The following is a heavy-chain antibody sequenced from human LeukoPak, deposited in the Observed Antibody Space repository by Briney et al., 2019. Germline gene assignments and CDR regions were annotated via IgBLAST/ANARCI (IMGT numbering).Heavy chain of an antibody. CDR3: ARGPKDRGTRGNMDV. V-gene: IGHV4-61*02. Sequence: SETLSLTCTVSGGSISSGTYYWSWIRQPAGKGLEWIGRIYTSGSTNYNPSLKSRVTISVDTSKNQFSLKLSSVTAADTAVYYCARGPKDRGTRGNMDVWGKGTTVTVSS. CDR1: GGSISSGTYY. CDR2: IYTSGST. J-gene: IGHJ6*03. D-gene: IGHD2-15*01.